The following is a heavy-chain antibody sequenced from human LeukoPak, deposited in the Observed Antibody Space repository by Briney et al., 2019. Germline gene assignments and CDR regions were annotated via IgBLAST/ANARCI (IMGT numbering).Heavy chain of an antibody. D-gene: IGHD3-16*02. CDR2: IYYSVST. CDR1: GDSISRYY. J-gene: IGHJ4*02. CDR3: ARVQLSNNYFDY. Sequence: SETLSLTCTVSGDSISRYYWSWIRQPPGKGLKWIGYIYYSVSTSYNPSLKSRVTISADTSKNQFSLRLSSVTAADTAVYYCARVQLSNNYFDYWGQGTLVTVSS. V-gene: IGHV4-59*01.